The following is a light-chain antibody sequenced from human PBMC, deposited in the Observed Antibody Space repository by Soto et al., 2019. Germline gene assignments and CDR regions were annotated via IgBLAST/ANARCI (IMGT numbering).Light chain of an antibody. J-gene: IGKJ1*01. CDR1: QTVGSR. Sequence: EIVLTQSPATLSSSPGERATLSCRASQTVGSRLAWYQHKPGQAPRLLIFDTSNRATGIPARFSGSGSGADFTLTISSLEPEDFAVYYCHQRKSWPRTFGQGTQVDIK. CDR2: DTS. CDR3: HQRKSWPRT. V-gene: IGKV3-11*01.